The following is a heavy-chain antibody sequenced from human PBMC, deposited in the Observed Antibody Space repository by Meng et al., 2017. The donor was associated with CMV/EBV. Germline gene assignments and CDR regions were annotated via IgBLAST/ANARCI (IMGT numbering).Heavy chain of an antibody. V-gene: IGHV4-30-4*08. Sequence: LEESGPALGKPSQTLALPCTVSGGSISSGDYYWSWIRQPPGKGLEWIGYIYYSGSAYYNPSLKSRVTISVDTSKNQFSLKLSSETAADTAVYYCARVTSRVAGAFDYWGQGTLVTVSS. D-gene: IGHD1-14*01. CDR2: IYYSGSA. CDR1: GGSISSGDYY. J-gene: IGHJ4*02. CDR3: ARVTSRVAGAFDY.